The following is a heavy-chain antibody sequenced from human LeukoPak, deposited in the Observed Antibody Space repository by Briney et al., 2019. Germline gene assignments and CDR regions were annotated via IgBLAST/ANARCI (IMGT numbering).Heavy chain of an antibody. Sequence: GGSLRLSCAASGFTFSSYAMSWVRQAPGTGLEWVSAISGSGGSTYYADSVKGRFTISRDNSKNTLYLQMNSLRAEDTAVYYCAKDREYSSSSSAYYYYGMDVWGQGTTVTVSS. CDR2: ISGSGGST. D-gene: IGHD6-6*01. J-gene: IGHJ6*02. CDR3: AKDREYSSSSSAYYYYGMDV. CDR1: GFTFSSYA. V-gene: IGHV3-23*01.